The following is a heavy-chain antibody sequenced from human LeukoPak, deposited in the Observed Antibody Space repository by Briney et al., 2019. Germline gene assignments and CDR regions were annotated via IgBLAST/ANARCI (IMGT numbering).Heavy chain of an antibody. D-gene: IGHD6-13*01. CDR1: GFTFGDYA. CDR3: ARGPLVSNN. Sequence: GSLRLSCTTSGFTFGDYAMSWFRQAPGKGLEWIGEINHSGSTNYNPSLKSRVTISVDTSKNQFSLKLSSVTAADTAVYYCARGPLVSNNWGQGTLVTVSS. J-gene: IGHJ4*02. V-gene: IGHV4-34*01. CDR2: INHSGST.